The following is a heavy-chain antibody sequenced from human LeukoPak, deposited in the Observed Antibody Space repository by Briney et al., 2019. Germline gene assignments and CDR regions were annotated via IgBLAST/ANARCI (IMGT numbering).Heavy chain of an antibody. J-gene: IGHJ4*01. CDR3: ARGPVGTTDY. V-gene: IGHV1-8*01. Sequence: ASVKVSCKASGYTFPNYGIDWVRQPTGQGLEWMGWMNPKSGDTAYAQKFQGRVTMTRDTSISTAYMEVSSLRSEDTAIYYCARGPVGTTDYWGHGTLVTVSS. CDR1: GYTFPNYG. D-gene: IGHD1-26*01. CDR2: MNPKSGDT.